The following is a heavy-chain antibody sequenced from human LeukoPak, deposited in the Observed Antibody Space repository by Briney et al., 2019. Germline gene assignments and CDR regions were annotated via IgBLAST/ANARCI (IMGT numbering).Heavy chain of an antibody. J-gene: IGHJ4*02. CDR1: GYTFTAYY. V-gene: IGHV1-2*06. CDR2: INPNSGGT. Sequence: ASVKVSCKASGYTFTAYYMHWVRQAPGQGLGWMGRINPNSGGTNYAQKFQGRVTMTRDTSISTAYMELSRLRSDDTAVYYCARESYGLSLNYWGQGTMVTVSS. D-gene: IGHD5-18*01. CDR3: ARESYGLSLNY.